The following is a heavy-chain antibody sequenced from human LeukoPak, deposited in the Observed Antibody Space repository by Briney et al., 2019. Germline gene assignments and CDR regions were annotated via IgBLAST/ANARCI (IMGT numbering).Heavy chain of an antibody. CDR3: AREGTAMVSFDY. J-gene: IGHJ4*02. D-gene: IGHD5-18*01. CDR1: GFTFSSYE. Sequence: PGGSLRLSCAPAGFTFSSYEMNWVRQAPGKGLEWVSYISSGGNTIYYADSVKGRFTISRHNAKNSLYLKMNSLRAEGTAVYYCAREGTAMVSFDYWGQGTLVTVSS. V-gene: IGHV3-48*03. CDR2: ISSGGNTI.